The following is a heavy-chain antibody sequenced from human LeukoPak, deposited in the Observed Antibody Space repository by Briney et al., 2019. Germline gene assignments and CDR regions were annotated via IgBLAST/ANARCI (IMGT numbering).Heavy chain of an antibody. CDR2: INSDGSEG. D-gene: IGHD2-15*01. V-gene: IGHV3-7*03. Sequence: GGSLRLSCAVSGFTFSGFWMSWSRQAPGKGLEWVASINSDGSEGYYADVVKGRFTISRDNAKNSLYLQINSLRAEDTAVYYCARDWCSGGSCYSVFSYWGQGTLVTVSS. CDR3: ARDWCSGGSCYSVFSY. J-gene: IGHJ4*02. CDR1: GFTFSGFW.